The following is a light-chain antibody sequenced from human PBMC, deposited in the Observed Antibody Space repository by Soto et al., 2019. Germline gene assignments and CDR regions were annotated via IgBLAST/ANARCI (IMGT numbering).Light chain of an antibody. V-gene: IGKV1-39*01. Sequence: DIQMTQSPSSLSASGGDRVTITCRASQSISSYLNWYQQKPGTAPKLLIYAASSLQSGVPSRFSGSGSGTDFTLTISSLQPEDFSTYYYQQSYSFTFGQGTRGEIK. J-gene: IGKJ5*01. CDR3: QQSYSFT. CDR1: QSISSY. CDR2: AAS.